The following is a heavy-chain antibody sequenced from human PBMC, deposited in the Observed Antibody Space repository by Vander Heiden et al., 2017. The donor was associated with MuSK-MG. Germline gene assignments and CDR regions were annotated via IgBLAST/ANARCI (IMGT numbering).Heavy chain of an antibody. V-gene: IGHV4-30-2*01. Sequence: QLQLQESGSGLVQPSQTLSLTCAVSGGSISSGGYSWSWIRQPPGKGLEWIGYIYHSGSTYYNPSLKSRVTISVDRSKNQFSLKLSSVTAADTAVYYCARGRDCSSTSCYPSAFDIWGQGTMVTVSS. J-gene: IGHJ3*02. D-gene: IGHD2-2*01. CDR3: ARGRDCSSTSCYPSAFDI. CDR2: IYHSGST. CDR1: GGSISSGGYS.